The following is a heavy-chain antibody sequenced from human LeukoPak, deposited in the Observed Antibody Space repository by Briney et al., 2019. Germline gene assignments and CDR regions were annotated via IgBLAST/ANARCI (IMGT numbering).Heavy chain of an antibody. CDR3: TSSSSRGIYYYYYYMDV. J-gene: IGHJ6*03. CDR1: GFTFSSYA. V-gene: IGHV3-23*01. CDR2: ISGSGGST. Sequence: GSLRLSCAAPGFTFSSYAMSWVRQAPGKGLEWVSAISGSGGSTYYADSVKGRFTISRDNSKNTLYLQMNSLRAEDTAVYYCTSSSSRGIYYYYYYMDVWGKGTTVTVSS. D-gene: IGHD6-6*01.